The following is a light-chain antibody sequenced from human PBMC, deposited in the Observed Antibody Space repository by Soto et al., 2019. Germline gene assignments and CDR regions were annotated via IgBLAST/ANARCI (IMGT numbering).Light chain of an antibody. V-gene: IGKV1-5*01. CDR1: ESIRTW. Sequence: DIQMTPSPSTLSASIGDRVTITCRASESIRTWLAWYQHKPGKAPKFLIYDASSLESGVPSRFSGSGSGTEFTLTISSLQPDDFATYYCQQYNSYSFGQGTKVDIK. J-gene: IGKJ1*01. CDR3: QQYNSYS. CDR2: DAS.